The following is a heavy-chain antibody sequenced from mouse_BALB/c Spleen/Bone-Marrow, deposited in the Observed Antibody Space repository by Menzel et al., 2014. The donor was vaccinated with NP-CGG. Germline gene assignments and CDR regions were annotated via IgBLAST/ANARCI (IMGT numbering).Heavy chain of an antibody. V-gene: IGHV4-1*02. Sequence: ECGGGLVQPGGSLKLSCAASGFDFSRYWMGWVRQAPGKGLGWIGEINPDSTTINYTPSLKYKFIISRDNAKNTLFLQMSNVRSEDTALYYCARLGYYGGFAYWGQGTLVTVSA. CDR3: ARLGYYGGFAY. CDR2: INPDSTTI. CDR1: GFDFSRYW. D-gene: IGHD2-3*01. J-gene: IGHJ3*01.